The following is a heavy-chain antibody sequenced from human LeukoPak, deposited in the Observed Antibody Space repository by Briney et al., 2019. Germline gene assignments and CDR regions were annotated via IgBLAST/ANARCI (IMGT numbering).Heavy chain of an antibody. Sequence: EASVKVSCKASGYTFTSYGISWVRQAPGQGLEWMGWISAYNGNTNYAQKFQGRVTITADEFTSTVYMELSSLRSEDTAVYYCARLFTPRYCSTTTCYWKGWFDPWGQGTLVTVSS. V-gene: IGHV1-18*01. CDR2: ISAYNGNT. CDR3: ARLFTPRYCSTTTCYWKGWFDP. CDR1: GYTFTSYG. D-gene: IGHD2-2*01. J-gene: IGHJ5*02.